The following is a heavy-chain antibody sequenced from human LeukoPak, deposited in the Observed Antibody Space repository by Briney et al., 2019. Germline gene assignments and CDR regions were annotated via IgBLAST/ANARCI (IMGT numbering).Heavy chain of an antibody. J-gene: IGHJ4*02. D-gene: IGHD6-25*01. CDR1: GYTFTSSY. CDR2: INPSGGST. CDR3: AREGGGSNYFDY. Sequence: ASVKVSCKASGYTFTSSYMHWVRQAPGQGLEWMGIINPSGGSTRYAQKFQGRVTTTRDMSTSTVYMELSSLRSEDTAVYYCAREGGGSNYFDYWGQGTLVTVSS. V-gene: IGHV1-46*01.